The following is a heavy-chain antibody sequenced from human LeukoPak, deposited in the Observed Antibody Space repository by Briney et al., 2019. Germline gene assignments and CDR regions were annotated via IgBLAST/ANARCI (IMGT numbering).Heavy chain of an antibody. CDR1: GFTFDDYA. J-gene: IGHJ6*03. Sequence: GGSLRLSCAASGFTFDDYAMHWVRQAPGKGLEWVSLISWDGGSTYYADSVKGRFTISRDNSKNSLYLQMNSLRAEDTALYYCAKAIGDSGLYYMDVWGKGTTVTVSS. CDR2: ISWDGGST. D-gene: IGHD5-12*01. CDR3: AKAIGDSGLYYMDV. V-gene: IGHV3-43D*03.